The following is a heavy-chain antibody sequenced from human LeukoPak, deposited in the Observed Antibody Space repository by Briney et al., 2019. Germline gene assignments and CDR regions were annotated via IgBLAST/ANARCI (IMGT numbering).Heavy chain of an antibody. V-gene: IGHV3-30*02. D-gene: IGHD2-2*01. Sequence: GGSLRLSCAASGFTFSNFAMHWVRQAPGKGLEWVSFIRYDGSNKYYADSVKGRFTISRDNSKNTLYLQMNSLRAEDTAVYYCAKTYCSSPSCFSPDYWGQGTLVTVSS. CDR2: IRYDGSNK. J-gene: IGHJ4*02. CDR1: GFTFSNFA. CDR3: AKTYCSSPSCFSPDY.